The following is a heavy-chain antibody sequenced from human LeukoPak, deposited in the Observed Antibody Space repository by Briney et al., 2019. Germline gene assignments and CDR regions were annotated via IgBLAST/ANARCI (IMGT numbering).Heavy chain of an antibody. CDR3: VRDAPEWEIPSDY. CDR2: IDIDGSNT. V-gene: IGHV3-74*03. J-gene: IGHJ4*02. D-gene: IGHD1-26*01. CDR1: GFTFSNYW. Sequence: GGSLRLSCAASGFTFSNYWMHWVRKVPGKGLVWASHIDIDGSNTKVADSVKGRFTISRDNAKNTLYLQMNSLKVEDTAMYYCVRDAPEWEIPSDYWGQGTLVTVSS.